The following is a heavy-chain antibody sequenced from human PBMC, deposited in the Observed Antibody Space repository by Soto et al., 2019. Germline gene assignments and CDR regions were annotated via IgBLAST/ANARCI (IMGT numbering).Heavy chain of an antibody. CDR2: IKQDGSEK. CDR3: AGERYSSSWYSDYYYYMDV. V-gene: IGHV3-7*01. CDR1: GFTFSSYW. J-gene: IGHJ6*03. Sequence: GGSLRLSCAAPGFTFSSYWMSWVRQAPGKGLEWVANIKQDGSEKYYVDSVKGRFTISRDNAKNSLYLQMNSLRAEDTAVYYCAGERYSSSWYSDYYYYMDVWGKGTTVTVSS. D-gene: IGHD6-13*01.